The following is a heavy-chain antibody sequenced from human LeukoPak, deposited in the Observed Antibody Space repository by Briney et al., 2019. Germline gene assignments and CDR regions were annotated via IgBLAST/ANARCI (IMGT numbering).Heavy chain of an antibody. V-gene: IGHV3-30-3*01. CDR3: ARGDYYYDSSGYWGHGY. CDR2: ISYDGSNK. CDR1: GFTFSSYA. J-gene: IGHJ4*02. D-gene: IGHD3-22*01. Sequence: GGSLRLSCAASGFTFSSYAMHWVRQAPGKGLEWVAVISYDGSNKYYADSVKGRFTISRDNSKNTLYLQMNSLRAENTAVYYCARGDYYYDSSGYWGHGYWGQGTPVTVSS.